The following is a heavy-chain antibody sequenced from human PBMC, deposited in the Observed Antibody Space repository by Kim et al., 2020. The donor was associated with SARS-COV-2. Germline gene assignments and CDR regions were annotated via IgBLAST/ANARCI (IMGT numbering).Heavy chain of an antibody. D-gene: IGHD3-10*01. V-gene: IGHV1-18*01. J-gene: IGHJ6*02. CDR3: ARDVIGGGSGSYYNGPQPTYYYYYGTDV. CDR1: GYTFTSYG. Sequence: ASVKVSCKASGYTFTSYGISWVRQAPGQGLEWMGWISAYNGNTNYAQKLQGRVTMTTDTSTSTAYMELRSLRSDDTAVYYCARDVIGGGSGSYYNGPQPTYYYYYGTDVWGQGTTVTVSS. CDR2: ISAYNGNT.